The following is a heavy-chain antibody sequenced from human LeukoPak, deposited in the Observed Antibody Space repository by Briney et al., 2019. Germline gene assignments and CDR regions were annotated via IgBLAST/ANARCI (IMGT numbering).Heavy chain of an antibody. J-gene: IGHJ6*03. CDR2: IYYSGST. CDR1: GGSISSGGYY. D-gene: IGHD2-2*01. Sequence: KPSETLSLTCTVSGGSISSGGYYWSWIRQHPGKGLEWIGYIYYSGSTYYNPSLKSRVTISVDTSKNQFSLKLSSVTAADTAVYYCARDRGVVPWGMDVWGKGTTVTVSS. CDR3: ARDRGVVPWGMDV. V-gene: IGHV4-31*03.